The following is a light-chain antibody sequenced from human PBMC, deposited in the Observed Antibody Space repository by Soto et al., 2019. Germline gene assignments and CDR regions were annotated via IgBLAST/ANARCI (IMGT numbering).Light chain of an antibody. CDR2: GAA. CDR1: QSVSSN. CDR3: QQHNNWPFT. J-gene: IGKJ2*01. Sequence: EIVMTQSPATLSVSPGERATLSCRASQSVSSNLAWYQQRPGQALRLLIYGAATRATGNPARLTGSGSGTEYTLTISSLLSEDFAVYYWQQHNNWPFTFGQGTKLEIK. V-gene: IGKV3-15*01.